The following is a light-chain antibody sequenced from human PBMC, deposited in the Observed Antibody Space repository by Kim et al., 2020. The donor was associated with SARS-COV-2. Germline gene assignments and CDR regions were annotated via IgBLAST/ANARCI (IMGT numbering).Light chain of an antibody. Sequence: LSPGERATLSCRASQSVGRSFVAWYQQKPGQAPRLLIHSSSTRAAGIPDRFSGSGSETDFTLTISRLEPEYFATYYCQQYGSSWYTFGQGTKLEI. CDR2: SSS. CDR1: QSVGRSF. V-gene: IGKV3-20*01. CDR3: QQYGSSWYT. J-gene: IGKJ2*01.